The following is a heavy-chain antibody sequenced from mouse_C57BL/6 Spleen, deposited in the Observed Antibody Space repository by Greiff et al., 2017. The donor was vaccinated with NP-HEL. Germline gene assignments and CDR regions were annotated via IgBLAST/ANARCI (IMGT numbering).Heavy chain of an antibody. CDR3: ARDVYYYGSSDWYFDV. CDR2: IYPGSGNT. J-gene: IGHJ1*03. Sequence: VQLQQSGAELVRPGASVKLSCKASGYTFADYYINWVKQRPGQGLEWIARIYPGSGNTYYNEKFKGKATLTAEKSSSTAYMQLSSLTSEDSAVYFCARDVYYYGSSDWYFDVWGTGTTVTVSS. D-gene: IGHD1-1*01. V-gene: IGHV1-76*01. CDR1: GYTFADYY.